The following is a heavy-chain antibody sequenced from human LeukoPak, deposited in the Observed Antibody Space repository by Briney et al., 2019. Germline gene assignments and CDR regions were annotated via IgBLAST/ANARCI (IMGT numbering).Heavy chain of an antibody. V-gene: IGHV3-53*04. Sequence: GGSLRLSCAASGFTFSSNYMSWVRQAPGKGLEWVSVIYSGGSTYYADSVKGRFTISRHNSKDTLYLQMNSLRAEDTAVYYCARFRGGSTVTTGAFDYWGQGTLVTVSS. CDR1: GFTFSSNY. J-gene: IGHJ4*02. CDR2: IYSGGST. CDR3: ARFRGGSTVTTGAFDY. D-gene: IGHD4-17*01.